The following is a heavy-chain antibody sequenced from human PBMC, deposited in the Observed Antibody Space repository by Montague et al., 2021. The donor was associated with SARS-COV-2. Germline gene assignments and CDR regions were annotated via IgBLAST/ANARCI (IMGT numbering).Heavy chain of an antibody. J-gene: IGHJ4*02. CDR2: ITNDGGNK. CDR1: GFTFNNYG. Sequence: SLRLSCAASGFTFNNYGMHWVRQAPGKELGWVAVITNDGGNKYYADSVKGRFSISRDNSKNTLYLQMNSLGAEDTAVYYCAKDLVGDFWIAFYSGYFDYWGQGTLVTVSS. CDR3: AKDLVGDFWIAFYSGYFDY. D-gene: IGHD3-3*01. V-gene: IGHV3-30*18.